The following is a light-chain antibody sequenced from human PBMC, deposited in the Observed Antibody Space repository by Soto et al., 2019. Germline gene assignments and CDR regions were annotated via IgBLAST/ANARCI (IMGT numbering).Light chain of an antibody. CDR2: TAS. CDR1: QTISSW. CDR3: QEYNIYSLT. V-gene: IGKV1-5*03. J-gene: IGKJ4*01. Sequence: DIQMTQSPSTLSASVGDRVTITCRASQTISSWLAWYQQKPGKAPNLLTYTASTLERGFPSRFSGSGSGTEFTLTISRLQPDDFATYYCQEYNIYSLTFVGGTKVEIK.